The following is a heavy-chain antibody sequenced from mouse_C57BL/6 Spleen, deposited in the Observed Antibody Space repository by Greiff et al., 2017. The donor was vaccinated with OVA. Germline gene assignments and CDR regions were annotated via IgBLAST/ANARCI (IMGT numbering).Heavy chain of an antibody. J-gene: IGHJ3*01. D-gene: IGHD3-1*01. Sequence: VQLQQSGAELVKPGASVKLSCKASGYTFTSYWMQWVKQRPGQGLEWIGEIDPSDSYTNYNQKFKGKATLTVDTSSSTAYMQLSSLTSEDSAVYYCARGATGAYWGQGTLVTVSA. CDR3: ARGATGAY. CDR1: GYTFTSYW. CDR2: IDPSDSYT. V-gene: IGHV1-50*01.